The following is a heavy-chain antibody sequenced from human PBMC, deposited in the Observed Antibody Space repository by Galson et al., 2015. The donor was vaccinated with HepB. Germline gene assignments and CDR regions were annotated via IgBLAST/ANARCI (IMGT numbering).Heavy chain of an antibody. Sequence: SLRLSCAASGFTFSSYWMSWVRQAPGKGLEWVANIKQDGSEKYYVDSVKGRFTISRDNAKKSLYLQMNSLRAEDTAVYYCARDHRNYDSSGYYSPGAFDIWGQGTMVTVSS. D-gene: IGHD3-22*01. CDR2: IKQDGSEK. J-gene: IGHJ3*02. CDR1: GFTFSSYW. V-gene: IGHV3-7*03. CDR3: ARDHRNYDSSGYYSPGAFDI.